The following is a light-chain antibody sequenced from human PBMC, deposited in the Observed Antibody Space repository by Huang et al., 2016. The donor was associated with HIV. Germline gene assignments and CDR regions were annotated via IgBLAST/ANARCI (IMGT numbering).Light chain of an antibody. CDR3: MQTLQTPYT. CDR2: SGS. Sequence: DIILTQSPLSLSVTPGEPASISCRSSQSLLHSYGYNFLQWYVQKPGQSPQLLISSGSDRASGVPDRFTGSGSGTYFTLEISNVEAEDVGIYYCMQTLQTPYTFGPGTKVDF. J-gene: IGKJ3*01. CDR1: QSLLHSYGYNF. V-gene: IGKV2-28*01.